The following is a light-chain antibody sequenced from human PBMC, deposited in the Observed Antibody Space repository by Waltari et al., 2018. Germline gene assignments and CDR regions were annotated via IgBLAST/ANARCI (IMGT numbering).Light chain of an antibody. J-gene: IGLJ2*01. CDR1: NIGSKN. Sequence: SYEVTQSLSVSVALGQTAKITCGGDNIGSKNVHWYQQKPGQAPVLVLYRGSNRPSGIPGRFSGSNSGNTATLTIRGVQGGDEGDYYCQVWDASSASVVFGGGSQLTVL. CDR3: QVWDASSASVV. CDR2: RGS. V-gene: IGLV3-9*01.